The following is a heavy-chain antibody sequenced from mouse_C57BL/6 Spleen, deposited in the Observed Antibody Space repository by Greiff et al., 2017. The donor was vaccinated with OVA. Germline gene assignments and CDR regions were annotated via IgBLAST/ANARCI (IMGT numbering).Heavy chain of an antibody. CDR1: GYTFTDYN. V-gene: IGHV1-18*01. J-gene: IGHJ1*03. CDR2: INPNNGGT. D-gene: IGHD1-1*01. CDR3: ARASYYYGSSYWYFDV. Sequence: VQLQQSGPELVKPGASVKIPCKASGYTFTDYNMDWVKQSHGKSLEWIGDINPNNGGTIYNQKFKGKATLTVDKSSSTAYMERRSLTSEDTAVYYCARASYYYGSSYWYFDVWGTGTTVTVSS.